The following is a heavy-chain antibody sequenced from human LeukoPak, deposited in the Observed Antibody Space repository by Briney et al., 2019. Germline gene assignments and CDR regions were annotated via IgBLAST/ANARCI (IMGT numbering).Heavy chain of an antibody. V-gene: IGHV3-33*01. D-gene: IGHD2-2*01. J-gene: IGHJ3*02. CDR1: GFTFSSYG. Sequence: GGFLRLSCAASGFTFSSYGMHWVRQAPGKGLEWVAVIWYDGSNKYYADSVKGRFTISRDNSKNTLYLQMNSLRAEDTAVYYCARGGLGYCSSTSCSDAFDIWGQGTMVTVSS. CDR3: ARGGLGYCSSTSCSDAFDI. CDR2: IWYDGSNK.